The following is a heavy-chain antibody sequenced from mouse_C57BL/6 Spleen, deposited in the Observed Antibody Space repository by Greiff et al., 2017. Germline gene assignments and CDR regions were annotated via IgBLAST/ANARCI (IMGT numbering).Heavy chain of an antibody. D-gene: IGHD1-1*01. V-gene: IGHV5-17*01. Sequence: EVQLVESGGGLVKPGGSLKLSCAASGFTFSDYGMHWVRQAPEEGLEWVAYISSGSSTIYYADTVKGRFTISRDNAKNTLFLQMTSLRSEDTAMYYCATDYYGSSPHYYAMDYWGQGTSVTVSS. J-gene: IGHJ4*01. CDR2: ISSGSSTI. CDR3: ATDYYGSSPHYYAMDY. CDR1: GFTFSDYG.